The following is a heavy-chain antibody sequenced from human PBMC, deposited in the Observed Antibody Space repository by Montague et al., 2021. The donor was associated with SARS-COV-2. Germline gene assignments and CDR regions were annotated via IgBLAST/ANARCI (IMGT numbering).Heavy chain of an antibody. D-gene: IGHD1-26*01. CDR2: ISHDESNH. V-gene: IGHV3-30*04. J-gene: IGHJ4*01. Sequence: SLRLFCAASRLPFNGYAMHWVRQAPGKGLEWLTFISHDESNHRYADSVKGRFTISRDNSENTLYLQMDSLRPEDTAVYYCAREGYRSGSFYIDYWGQGTLVTVSS. CDR3: AREGYRSGSFYIDY. CDR1: RLPFNGYA.